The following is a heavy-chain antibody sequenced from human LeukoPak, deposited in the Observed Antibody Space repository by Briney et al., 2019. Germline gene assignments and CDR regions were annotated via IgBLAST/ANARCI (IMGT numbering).Heavy chain of an antibody. CDR1: GYTFTSYG. Sequence: ASVKVSCKASGYTFTSYGISWLRQAPGQGLEWMGSISAYNGNTNYAQKLQGRVTMTTDTSTSTAYMELRSLRSDDTAVYYCASRRRYCSGGSCSTPFDYWGQGTLVTVSS. J-gene: IGHJ4*02. CDR3: ASRRRYCSGGSCSTPFDY. CDR2: ISAYNGNT. V-gene: IGHV1-18*01. D-gene: IGHD2-15*01.